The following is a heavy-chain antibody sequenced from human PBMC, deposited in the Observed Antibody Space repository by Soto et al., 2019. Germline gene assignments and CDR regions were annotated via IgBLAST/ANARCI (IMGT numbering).Heavy chain of an antibody. D-gene: IGHD2-8*01. J-gene: IGHJ6*02. CDR3: ARDCINAICTYAMDV. Sequence: SQTLSLTCAISGDSVSINRAAWVLIRQSPSRGLEWLGRTYYRSKWYNDYAVSVKSRLTISPDTSKNQVSLQLRSVTPEDTAVYYCARDCINAICTYAMDVWGQGTTVTVPS. CDR1: GDSVSINRAA. V-gene: IGHV6-1*01. CDR2: TYYRSKWYN.